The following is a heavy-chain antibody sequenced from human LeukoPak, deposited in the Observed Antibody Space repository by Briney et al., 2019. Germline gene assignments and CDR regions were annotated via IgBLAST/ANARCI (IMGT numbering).Heavy chain of an antibody. CDR3: ASYSGSYLWSQGPYYYYGMDV. V-gene: IGHV1-69*13. Sequence: SVKVSCKASGGTFSSYAISWVRQAPGQGLEWMGGIIPIFGTANYAQKFQGRVTITADESTSTAYMELSSLRSEDTAVYYCASYSGSYLWSQGPYYYYGMDVWGQGTTVTVSS. D-gene: IGHD1-26*01. CDR2: IIPIFGTA. J-gene: IGHJ6*02. CDR1: GGTFSSYA.